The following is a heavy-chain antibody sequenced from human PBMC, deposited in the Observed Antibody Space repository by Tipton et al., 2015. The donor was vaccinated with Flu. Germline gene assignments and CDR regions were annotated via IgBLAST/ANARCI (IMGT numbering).Heavy chain of an antibody. J-gene: IGHJ4*02. Sequence: GLVKPSETLSLTCTVSGGSVSSGSYYWSWIRQPSGKGLEWIGYIYYSGSTNYNPSLKSRVTISVDTSKNQFSLKLSSVTAADTAVYYCARDNTYSSGWYSFDYWGQGTLVTVSS. D-gene: IGHD6-19*01. CDR2: IYYSGST. CDR3: ARDNTYSSGWYSFDY. CDR1: GGSVSSGSYY. V-gene: IGHV4-61*01.